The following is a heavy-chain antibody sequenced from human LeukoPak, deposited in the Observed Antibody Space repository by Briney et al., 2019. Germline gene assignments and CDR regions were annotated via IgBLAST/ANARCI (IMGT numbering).Heavy chain of an antibody. CDR1: GFTFSSYA. CDR3: ATARTLRVTTSFDY. Sequence: GGSLRLSCEVSGFTFSSYAMNWVRQAPGKGLEWVSGISGSGGSTFYADSVKGRFTISRDNSKDTLYLQVNSLRAEDTAVYYCATARTLRVTTSFDYWDQGTLVTVSS. CDR2: ISGSGGST. D-gene: IGHD4-17*01. J-gene: IGHJ4*02. V-gene: IGHV3-23*01.